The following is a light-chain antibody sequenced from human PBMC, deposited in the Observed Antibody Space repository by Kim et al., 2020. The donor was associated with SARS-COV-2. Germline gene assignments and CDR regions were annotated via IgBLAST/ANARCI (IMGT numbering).Light chain of an antibody. CDR3: SSYTSSSTFYV. V-gene: IGLV2-14*03. CDR2: DVS. J-gene: IGLJ1*01. CDR1: SRDVGGYMY. Sequence: SITISCTGTSRDVGGYMYVSWYQQHPGKAPKLMIYDVSNRPSGVSNRFSGSKSGNTASLTISGLQAEDEADYYCSSYTSSSTFYVFGTGTKVTVL.